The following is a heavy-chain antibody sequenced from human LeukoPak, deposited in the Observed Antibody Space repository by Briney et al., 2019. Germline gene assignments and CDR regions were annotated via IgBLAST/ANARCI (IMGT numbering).Heavy chain of an antibody. Sequence: PGGSLRLSCAASGFTFSSYAMSWVRQAPGKGLGWVSAISGSGGSTYYADSVKGRFTISRDNSKNTLYLQMNSLRAEDTAVYYCAKVVVTAIRVGYDYWGQGTLVTVSS. J-gene: IGHJ4*02. CDR1: GFTFSSYA. CDR2: ISGSGGST. V-gene: IGHV3-23*01. D-gene: IGHD2-21*02. CDR3: AKVVVTAIRVGYDY.